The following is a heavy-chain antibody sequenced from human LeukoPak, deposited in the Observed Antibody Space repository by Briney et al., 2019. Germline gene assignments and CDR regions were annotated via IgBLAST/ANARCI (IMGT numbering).Heavy chain of an antibody. V-gene: IGHV4-39*01. D-gene: IGHD6-13*01. CDR3: ATSDGTSTYYYYMHV. Sequence: KPSETLSLTCTVSGGSISSSSNYWGWICQPPGKGLEWIGSMYHSGSTYYNPSLRSRVTISLDTSKNQFSLKLNSVTAADTAVYFCATSDGTSTYYYYMHVWGKGTTVAVSS. CDR1: GGSISSSSNY. J-gene: IGHJ6*03. CDR2: MYHSGST.